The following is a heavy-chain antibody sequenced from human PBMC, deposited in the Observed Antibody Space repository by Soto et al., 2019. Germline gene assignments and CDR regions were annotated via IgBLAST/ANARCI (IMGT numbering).Heavy chain of an antibody. CDR3: ARESLGIVATSTYYYYMDV. CDR2: IYYSGST. Sequence: SETLSLTCTVSGGSISSYYWSWVRQPPGKGLEWIGYIYYSGSTNYNPSLKSRVTISVDTSKNQFSLKLSSVTAADAAVYYCARESLGIVATSTYYYYMDVCGKGTTVTSSS. CDR1: GGSISSYY. V-gene: IGHV4-59*01. J-gene: IGHJ6*03. D-gene: IGHD5-12*01.